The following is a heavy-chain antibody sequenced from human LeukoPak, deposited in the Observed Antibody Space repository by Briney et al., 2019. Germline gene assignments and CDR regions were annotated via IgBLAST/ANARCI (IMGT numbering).Heavy chain of an antibody. J-gene: IGHJ6*02. V-gene: IGHV3-30-3*01. Sequence: PGGSLRLSCAASGFTFSSYAMHWVRQAPGKGLEWVAVISYDGSNKYYADSVKGRFTISRDNSKNTLYLQMNSLRAEDTAVYYCARDPDNPADTAMVYYGMDVWGQGTTVTVSS. CDR3: ARDPDNPADTAMVYYGMDV. D-gene: IGHD5-18*01. CDR2: ISYDGSNK. CDR1: GFTFSSYA.